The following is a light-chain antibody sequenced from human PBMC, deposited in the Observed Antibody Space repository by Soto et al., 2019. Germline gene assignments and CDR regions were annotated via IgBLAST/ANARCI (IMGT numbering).Light chain of an antibody. V-gene: IGLV1-51*01. CDR1: SSDIGNNY. CDR2: DDN. CDR3: GTWDNSLSAWV. J-gene: IGLJ3*02. Sequence: QSVLTQPPSVSAAPGQKVTISCSGSSSDIGNNYVSWYQQLPGMAPKLLIYDDNKRPSGIPDRFSGSKSDTSATLGITGLQTGDEADYYCGTWDNSLSAWVFGGGTQLTVL.